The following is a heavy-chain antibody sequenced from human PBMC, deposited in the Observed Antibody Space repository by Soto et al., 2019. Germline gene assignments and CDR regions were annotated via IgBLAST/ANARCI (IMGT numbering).Heavy chain of an antibody. D-gene: IGHD3-10*01. J-gene: IGHJ4*02. CDR2: INPNSGGT. CDR3: ARVKGSGSYRLDY. Sequence: ASVKVSCKASGYTFTGYYMHWVRQAPGQGLEWMGWINPNSGGTNYAQKFQGWVTMTRDTSISTAYMELSSLRSEDTAVYYCARVKGSGSYRLDYWGQGTLVTVSS. CDR1: GYTFTGYY. V-gene: IGHV1-2*04.